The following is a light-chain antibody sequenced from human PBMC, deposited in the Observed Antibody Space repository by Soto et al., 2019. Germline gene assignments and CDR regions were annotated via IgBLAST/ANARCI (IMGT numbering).Light chain of an antibody. CDR2: RIS. Sequence: EILLTQSPATLALSPGERATLSCGAGQSVSSYLAWYQQKPGQAPRLLIYRISTRATGIPIRLSGSGSGTEFTLTISSLQSEDFAVYYCQQYNNSPPTFSQGTKVDIK. CDR3: QQYNNSPPT. J-gene: IGKJ1*01. V-gene: IGKV3-15*01. CDR1: QSVSSY.